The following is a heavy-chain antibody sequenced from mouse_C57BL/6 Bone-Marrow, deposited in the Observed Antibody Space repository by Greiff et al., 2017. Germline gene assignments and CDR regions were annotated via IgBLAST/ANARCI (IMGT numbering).Heavy chain of an antibody. CDR3: ARGYCGSFAY. CDR2: IYPGSGNT. Sequence: QVQLQQSGAELVRPGASVKLSCKASGYTFTDYYINWVKQRPGQGLEWIARIYPGSGNTYYNEKFKGKATLTAEKSSSPAYMQLSSLTSEDSAVYVCARGYCGSFAYWGQGTLVTVSA. D-gene: IGHD1-1*01. J-gene: IGHJ3*01. CDR1: GYTFTDYY. V-gene: IGHV1-76*01.